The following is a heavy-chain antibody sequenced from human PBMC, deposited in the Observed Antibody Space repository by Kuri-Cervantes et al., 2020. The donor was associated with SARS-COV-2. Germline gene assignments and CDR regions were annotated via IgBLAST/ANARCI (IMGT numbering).Heavy chain of an antibody. CDR2: INPNSGGT. V-gene: IGHV1-2*04. J-gene: IGHJ4*02. CDR1: GYTFTGYY. Sequence: ASVKVSCKASGYTFTGYYMHWVRQAPGQGLEWMGWINPNSGGTNYAQKFQGWVTMIRDTSISTAYMELSRLRSDDTAVYYCARADHYYDSSGYSQETFDYWGQGTLVTVSS. D-gene: IGHD3-22*01. CDR3: ARADHYYDSSGYSQETFDY.